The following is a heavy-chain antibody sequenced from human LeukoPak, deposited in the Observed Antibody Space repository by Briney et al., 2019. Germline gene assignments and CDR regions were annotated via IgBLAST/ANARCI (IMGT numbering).Heavy chain of an antibody. J-gene: IGHJ5*02. CDR3: ARGMIVVRRAFDP. Sequence: ASVKVSCKASGYTFTSYGINWVRQAPGQGLEWMGWMNPNSGNTGYAQKFQGRVTMTRNTSISTAYMELSSLRSEDTAVYYCARGMIVVRRAFDPWGQGTLVTVSS. CDR1: GYTFTSYG. CDR2: MNPNSGNT. V-gene: IGHV1-8*02. D-gene: IGHD3-22*01.